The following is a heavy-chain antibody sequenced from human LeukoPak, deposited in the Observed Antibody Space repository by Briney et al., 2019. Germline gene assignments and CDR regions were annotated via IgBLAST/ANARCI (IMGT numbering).Heavy chain of an antibody. CDR1: GFTFTSYV. V-gene: IGHV3-23*01. CDR3: AKGRVGTNGVLEH. D-gene: IGHD1-26*01. J-gene: IGHJ1*01. Sequence: GGSLRLSCAASGFTFTSYVMSWVRQVPGMGLEWVSTIGVSGGSTNYADSVRGRFTISRDNSKNTLYLQINSLRADDTAVYYCAKGRVGTNGVLEHWGQGTLVTVSS. CDR2: IGVSGGST.